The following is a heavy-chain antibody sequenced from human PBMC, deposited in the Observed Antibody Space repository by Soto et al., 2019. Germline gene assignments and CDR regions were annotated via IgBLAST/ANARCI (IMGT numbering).Heavy chain of an antibody. CDR3: ARSWIQLWLWDY. V-gene: IGHV2-70*20. Sequence: EYGPPLVNPTPTLTLTCTFSGFSLSTSGMCVSWVGQPPGKALEWLALIDWDDDKYYSTALKTRLTISKDTSKNQVVLTMTNMDPVDTATYYCARSWIQLWLWDYWGQGTLVTVSS. J-gene: IGHJ4*02. D-gene: IGHD5-18*01. CDR1: GFSLSTSGMC. CDR2: IDWDDDK.